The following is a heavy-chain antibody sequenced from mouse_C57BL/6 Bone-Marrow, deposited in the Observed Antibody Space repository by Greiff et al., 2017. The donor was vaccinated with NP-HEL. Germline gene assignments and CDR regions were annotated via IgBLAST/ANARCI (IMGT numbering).Heavy chain of an antibody. V-gene: IGHV1-5*01. CDR3: TRGSTTVVAGAMDY. J-gene: IGHJ4*01. D-gene: IGHD1-1*01. Sequence: VQLQQSGTVLARPGASVKMSCKTSGYTFTSYWMHWVKQRPGQGLEWIGAIYPGNSDTSYNQKFKGKAKLTAVTSASTAYMELSSLTNEDSAVYYCTRGSTTVVAGAMDYWGQGTSVTVSS. CDR1: GYTFTSYW. CDR2: IYPGNSDT.